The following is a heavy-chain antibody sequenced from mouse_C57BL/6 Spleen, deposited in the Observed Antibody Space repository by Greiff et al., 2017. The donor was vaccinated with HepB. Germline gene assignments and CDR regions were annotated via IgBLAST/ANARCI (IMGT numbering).Heavy chain of an antibody. CDR1: GYSITSGYY. CDR3: AEGYYGSRGYFDV. J-gene: IGHJ1*03. D-gene: IGHD1-1*01. CDR2: ISYDGSN. V-gene: IGHV3-6*01. Sequence: EVQLQESGPGLVKPSQSLSLTCSVTGYSITSGYYWNWIRQFPGNKLEWMGYISYDGSNNYNPSLKNRISITRDTSKNQFFLKLNSVTTEDTATYYCAEGYYGSRGYFDVWGTGTTVTVSS.